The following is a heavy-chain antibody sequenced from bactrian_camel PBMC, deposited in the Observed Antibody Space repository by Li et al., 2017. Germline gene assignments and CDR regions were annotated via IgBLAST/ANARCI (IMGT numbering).Heavy chain of an antibody. V-gene: IGHV3S26*01. CDR3: VADYATGPFCYSGFDPGY. J-gene: IGHJ6*01. Sequence: VQLVESGGGSVQAGGSLRLSCQASEYSDSTHCMGWFRQIPGKEREGLATIDRDHSTSYADSVKGRFTISRDNAKNTLYLEMNSLKPDDTAMYYCVADYATGPFCYSGFDPGYWGQGTQVTVS. D-gene: IGHD4*01. CDR1: EYSDSTHC. CDR2: IDRDHST.